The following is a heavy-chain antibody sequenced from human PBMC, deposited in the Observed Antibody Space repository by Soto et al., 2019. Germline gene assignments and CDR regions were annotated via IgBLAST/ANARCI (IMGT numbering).Heavy chain of an antibody. D-gene: IGHD2-21*01. V-gene: IGHV3-23*01. Sequence: DVQLLESGGDLVQPGESLRLSCAASGFIFSDFAMSWVRQTPGKGLEWVSAVSVYGGSTHYSDAVKGRFTISRDNSRDTLFLQMNSLRAADTAVYYCARRPAGDSHWYFDLWGRGTLVTVSS. J-gene: IGHJ2*01. CDR3: ARRPAGDSHWYFDL. CDR1: GFIFSDFA. CDR2: VSVYGGST.